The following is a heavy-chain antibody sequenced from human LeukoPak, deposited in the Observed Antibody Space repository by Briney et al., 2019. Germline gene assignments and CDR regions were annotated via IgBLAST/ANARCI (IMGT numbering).Heavy chain of an antibody. D-gene: IGHD5-18*01. Sequence: SETLSLTCTVSGGSINSYYWSWIRQPPGKGLEWIGSIYYSGSTYYNLSLKSRVTISIDTSKNQFSLKLSSVTAADTAVYYCASGYSYGYDYWGQGTLVTVSS. CDR3: ASGYSYGYDY. CDR2: IYYSGST. J-gene: IGHJ4*02. V-gene: IGHV4-59*05. CDR1: GGSINSYY.